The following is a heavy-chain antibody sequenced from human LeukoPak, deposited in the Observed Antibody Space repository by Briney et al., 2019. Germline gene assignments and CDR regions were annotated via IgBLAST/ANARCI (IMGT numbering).Heavy chain of an antibody. CDR3: ARAVRLAVQLWLPAGKGNWFDP. J-gene: IGHJ5*02. D-gene: IGHD5-18*01. CDR2: IYYSGST. CDR1: GFTVSSNY. V-gene: IGHV4-39*07. Sequence: GSLRLSCAASGFTVSSNYMSWVRQAPGKGLEWIGSIYYSGSTYYNPSLKSRVTISVDTSKNQFSLKLSSVTAADTAVYYCARAVRLAVQLWLPAGKGNWFDPWGQGTLVTVSS.